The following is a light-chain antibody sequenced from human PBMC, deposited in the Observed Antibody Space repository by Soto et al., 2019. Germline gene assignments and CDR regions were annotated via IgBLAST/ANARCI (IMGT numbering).Light chain of an antibody. Sequence: QSALTQPASVSGSPGQSITISCTTTSSAVGSFNLVSWYQHHPGKAPKLVIYEGSKRPSGVSSRFSGSKSGNTASLTISGLQAEDEGDYYCCSYAILSSWVFGGGTKLTVL. J-gene: IGLJ3*02. V-gene: IGLV2-23*01. CDR3: CSYAILSSWV. CDR1: SSAVGSFNL. CDR2: EGS.